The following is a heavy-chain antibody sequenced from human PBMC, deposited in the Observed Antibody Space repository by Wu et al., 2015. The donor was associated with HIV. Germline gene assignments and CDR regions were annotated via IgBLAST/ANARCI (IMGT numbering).Heavy chain of an antibody. CDR1: GGTFSNYA. V-gene: IGHV1-18*01. J-gene: IGHJ4*02. Sequence: QVQLVQSGAEVKKPGSSVKVSCKASGGTFSNYAINWVRQAPGQGLEWMGWISAQNGNTKYAQKFQGRVTMTTETSSSTAYMELRSLRSDDTAVYFCARGHYYDSSSSPMYWGPGTRVTVSS. CDR2: ISAQNGNT. CDR3: ARGHYYDSSSSPMY. D-gene: IGHD3-16*01.